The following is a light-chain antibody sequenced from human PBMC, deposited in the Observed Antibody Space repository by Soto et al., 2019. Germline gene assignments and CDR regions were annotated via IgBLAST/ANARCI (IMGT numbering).Light chain of an antibody. Sequence: QSVLTQSASVSGSPGQSITIPCTRTSSDVGGYDYVSWYQQHPGKVPKLIIYEVIKRPSGVSHRFSGSKSGNTASLTISGLQTEDEADYYCSSYTTSSALVFGGGTKVTVL. CDR3: SSYTTSSALV. CDR2: EVI. V-gene: IGLV2-14*01. CDR1: SSDVGGYDY. J-gene: IGLJ2*01.